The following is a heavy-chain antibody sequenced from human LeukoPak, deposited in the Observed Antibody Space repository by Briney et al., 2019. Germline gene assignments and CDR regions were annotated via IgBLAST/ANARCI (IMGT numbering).Heavy chain of an antibody. V-gene: IGHV3-64D*09. J-gene: IGHJ4*02. D-gene: IGHD2-8*01. CDR2: ISSYGGSA. CDR1: GFTFRNYG. CDR3: VKDLYSYSFDY. Sequence: GGSLRLSCSASGFTFRNYGMHWVRQAPGKGLEYVSTISSYGGSAYYADLVKGRFTISRDNSKNTLYLQMSSLRAEDTAVYYCVKDLYSYSFDYWGQGTLVTVSS.